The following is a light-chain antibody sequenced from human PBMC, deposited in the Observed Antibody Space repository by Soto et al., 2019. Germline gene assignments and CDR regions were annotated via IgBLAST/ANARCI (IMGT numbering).Light chain of an antibody. CDR3: QQYGSSST. Sequence: DIVLTQSPGTLSLSPGDRATLSCRASQSVSGTHLAWYQQKPGQAPRLLVYGASSMSTGITNRFSGRGSGTDVTLTISRLEPEYVAVYYCQQYGSSSTFGQGTKVEI. J-gene: IGKJ1*01. CDR2: GAS. CDR1: QSVSGTH. V-gene: IGKV3-20*01.